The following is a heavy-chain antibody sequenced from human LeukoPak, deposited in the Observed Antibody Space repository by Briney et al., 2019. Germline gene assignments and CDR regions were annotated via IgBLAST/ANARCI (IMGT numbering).Heavy chain of an antibody. J-gene: IGHJ4*02. CDR3: ARDRCSGGSCYRGLVY. CDR2: IYQSGST. D-gene: IGHD2-15*01. Sequence: SGTLSLTCAVSGGSISSSNWWSWVRQPPGKGLEWIGEIYQSGSTNYNPSLKSRVTISVDTSKNQFSLKLSSVTAADTAVYYCARDRCSGGSCYRGLVYWGQGTLVTVSS. CDR1: GGSISSSNW. V-gene: IGHV4-4*02.